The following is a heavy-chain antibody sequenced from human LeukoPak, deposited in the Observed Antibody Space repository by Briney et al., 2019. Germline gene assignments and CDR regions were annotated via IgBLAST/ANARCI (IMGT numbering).Heavy chain of an antibody. CDR1: QFTVSLYT. D-gene: IGHD6-19*01. Sequence: GGCLRLSRAPSQFTVSLYTMHWFSQAPGKELEWVAVISNNGGYLNYADSLRGRFTTSRDNFKNTLYLQMTSLRPEDAALYYCARERASGYFDYWGQGTLATVSS. J-gene: IGHJ4*02. V-gene: IGHV3-30*04. CDR2: ISNNGGYL. CDR3: ARERASGYFDY.